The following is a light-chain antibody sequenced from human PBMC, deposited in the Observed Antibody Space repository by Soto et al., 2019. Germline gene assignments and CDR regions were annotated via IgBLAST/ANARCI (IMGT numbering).Light chain of an antibody. Sequence: DIQMPQSPYTLSASVGDRVTISCRASQSISSWLAWYQQKPGMTPKLLIYDAAGLESGVPSSLSGSGSGTEFTLTISSLHPDDFATYYGQQYNDYGNSFGQGTKLEMK. CDR2: DAA. V-gene: IGKV1-5*01. CDR1: QSISSW. J-gene: IGKJ2*01. CDR3: QQYNDYGNS.